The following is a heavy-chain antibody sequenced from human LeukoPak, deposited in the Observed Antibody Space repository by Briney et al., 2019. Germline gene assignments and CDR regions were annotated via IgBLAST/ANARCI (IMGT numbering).Heavy chain of an antibody. D-gene: IGHD2-2*01. Sequence: PSETLSLTCTVSGGSISSYYWSWIRQPPGKGLEWIGYIYYSGSTNYNPSLKSRVTISVDTSKNQFSLKLSSVTAADTAVYYCARLTKDIVVVPAATYYYYGMDVWGQGTTVTVSS. CDR1: GGSISSYY. J-gene: IGHJ6*01. CDR3: ARLTKDIVVVPAATYYYYGMDV. V-gene: IGHV4-59*08. CDR2: IYYSGST.